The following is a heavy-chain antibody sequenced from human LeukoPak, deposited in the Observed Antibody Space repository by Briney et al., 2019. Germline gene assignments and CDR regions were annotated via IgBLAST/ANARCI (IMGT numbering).Heavy chain of an antibody. D-gene: IGHD5-12*01. V-gene: IGHV4-39*01. Sequence: SETLSLTCDVSGGSISSSNYYWAWIRQPPRKGLEWIGSIYYSGSTYSNPSLKSRVTISVDTSKNQFSLKLSSVTAADTAVYYCARRIIVATIDYWGQGTLVTVSS. J-gene: IGHJ4*02. CDR1: GGSISSSNYY. CDR3: ARRIIVATIDY. CDR2: IYYSGST.